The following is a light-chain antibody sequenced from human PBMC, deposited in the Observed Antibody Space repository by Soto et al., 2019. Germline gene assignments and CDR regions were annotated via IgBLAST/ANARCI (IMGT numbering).Light chain of an antibody. J-gene: IGKJ4*01. V-gene: IGKV1-39*01. CDR3: QQSHNAPLT. Sequence: DIRMTQSPSSLSASVGDRVTLTCRASQNINSYLNWYQHKPGRAPKVLVYGATNLPSGVPSRFSVSGSGTEFTFTISSLQPEDFATYYCQQSHNAPLTFGGGTRVE. CDR1: QNINSY. CDR2: GAT.